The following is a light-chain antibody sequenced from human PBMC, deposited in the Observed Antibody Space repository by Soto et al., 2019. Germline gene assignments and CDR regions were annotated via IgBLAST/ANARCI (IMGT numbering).Light chain of an antibody. J-gene: IGLJ3*02. CDR3: CAFTSAGTWV. CDR1: SSDVGSHPL. CDR2: DDT. Sequence: QSALTQPASVSGSPGQSITISCAGTSSDVGSHPLVSWYQQHPGKAPKLMISDDTKRPSGVSSRFSGSKSGNMASLTISGLQAEDEGDYYCCAFTSAGTWVFGGGTKVTVL. V-gene: IGLV2-23*01.